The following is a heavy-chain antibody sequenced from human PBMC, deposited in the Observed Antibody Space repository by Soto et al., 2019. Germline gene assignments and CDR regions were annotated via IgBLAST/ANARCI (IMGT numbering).Heavy chain of an antibody. V-gene: IGHV6-1*01. D-gene: IGHD1-26*01. J-gene: IGHJ6*02. Sequence: PSQTLSLTCAISGDSVSSNSAAWNWIRQSPSRGLEWLGRTYYRSKWYNDYAVSVKSRVTINPDTSKNQFSLQLNSVTPEDTAVYYCARDIQWGGFYYYYYGMDVWGQGTTVTVSS. CDR3: ARDIQWGGFYYYYYGMDV. CDR1: GDSVSSNSAA. CDR2: TYYRSKWYN.